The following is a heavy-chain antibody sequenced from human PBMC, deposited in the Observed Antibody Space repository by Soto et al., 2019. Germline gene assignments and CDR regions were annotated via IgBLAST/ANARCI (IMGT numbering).Heavy chain of an antibody. CDR1: GFTFSSNA. CDR2: ISGSGGST. Sequence: EVQLLESGGGLVQPGGSLRLSCAASGFTFSSNAMTWVRQAPGKGLEWVSSISGSGGSTYYADSAKGRVTISRDNSKNTLYLQMNSLRAEDTDVYYCAKGWKTGGFDYWGQGILVTVSS. CDR3: AKGWKTGGFDY. J-gene: IGHJ4*02. D-gene: IGHD1-1*01. V-gene: IGHV3-23*01.